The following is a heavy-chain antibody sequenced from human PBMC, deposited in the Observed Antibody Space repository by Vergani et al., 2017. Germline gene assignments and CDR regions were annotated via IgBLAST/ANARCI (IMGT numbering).Heavy chain of an antibody. CDR3: ARVGYSSSSSDY. D-gene: IGHD6-6*01. CDR1: GGSFSGYY. V-gene: IGHV4-34*01. CDR2: INHSGST. Sequence: QVQLQQWGAGLLKPSETLSLTCAVYGGSFSGYYWSWIRQPPGKGLEWIGEINHSGSTNYNPSLKSRVTISVDTSKNQFSLKLSSVTAADTAVSYCARVGYSSSSSDYWGQGTLVTVSS. J-gene: IGHJ4*02.